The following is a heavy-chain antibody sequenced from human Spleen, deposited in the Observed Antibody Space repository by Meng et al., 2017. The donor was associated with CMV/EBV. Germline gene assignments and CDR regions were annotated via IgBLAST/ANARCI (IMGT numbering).Heavy chain of an antibody. CDR2: IYPGDSDT. D-gene: IGHD4-17*01. Sequence: GGSLRLSCKGSGYMFSNYWIGWVRQMPGKGLEWMGIIYPGDSDTRYSPSFQGQVTISADKSLSTAYLQWSSLKASDTAMYYCARLSSTYYGDYQGDWFDPWGQGTLVTVSS. V-gene: IGHV5-51*01. J-gene: IGHJ5*02. CDR3: ARLSSTYYGDYQGDWFDP. CDR1: GYMFSNYW.